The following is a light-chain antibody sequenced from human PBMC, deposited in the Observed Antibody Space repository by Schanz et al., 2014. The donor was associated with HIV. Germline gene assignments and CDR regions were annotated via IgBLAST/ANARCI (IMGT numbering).Light chain of an antibody. Sequence: IVLTQSPGTLSLSPGDRATLSCRASQSLGSNFVAWYQQKPGQAPRLLIFGASNRATGVPDRFIGSESGTDFTLTISSMEPEDYAVYYCQQYGTSPITFGQGTRLEIK. J-gene: IGKJ5*01. CDR3: QQYGTSPIT. CDR1: QSLGSNF. CDR2: GAS. V-gene: IGKV3-20*01.